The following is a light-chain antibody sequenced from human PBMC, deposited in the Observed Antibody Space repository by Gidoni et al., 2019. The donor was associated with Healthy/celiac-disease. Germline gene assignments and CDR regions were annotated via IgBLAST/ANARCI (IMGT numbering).Light chain of an antibody. V-gene: IGKV4-1*01. Sequence: GERATINCKSSQSVLYSSNNKNYLAWYQQKPGQPPKLLIYWASTRESGVPDRFSGSGSGTDFTLTISSLQAEDVAVYYCQQYYSTSLTCGGGTKVEIK. CDR2: WAS. CDR1: QSVLYSSNNKNY. CDR3: QQYYSTSLT. J-gene: IGKJ4*01.